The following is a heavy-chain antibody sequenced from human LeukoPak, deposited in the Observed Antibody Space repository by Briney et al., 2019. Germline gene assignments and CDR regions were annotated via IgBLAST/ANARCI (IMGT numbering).Heavy chain of an antibody. CDR1: GFTFSSYS. J-gene: IGHJ4*02. D-gene: IGHD3-22*01. CDR3: ARRYYYDSSGLFDY. CDR2: ISSSSSTI. V-gene: IGHV3-48*01. Sequence: GGSLRLSCAASGFTFSSYSMNWVRQAPGKGLEWVSYISSSSSTIYYADSVKGRFTISRDNAKNSLYLQMNSLRAEDTAVYYCARRYYYDSSGLFDYWGQGTLVTVSS.